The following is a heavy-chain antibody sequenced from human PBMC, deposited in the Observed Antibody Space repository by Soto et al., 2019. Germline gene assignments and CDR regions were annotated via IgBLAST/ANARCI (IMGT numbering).Heavy chain of an antibody. Sequence: VQLVESGGGLVQPGRSVRLSCAASGFTIGGFAMHWVRQAPGKGLEWVSGISWNSGNIGYANSVKGRFTISRDNAKNSLYLQMNSLRAEDTALYYCAKLEGAFDIWGQGTMVTVSS. J-gene: IGHJ3*02. V-gene: IGHV3-9*01. CDR2: ISWNSGNI. CDR3: AKLEGAFDI. CDR1: GFTIGGFA.